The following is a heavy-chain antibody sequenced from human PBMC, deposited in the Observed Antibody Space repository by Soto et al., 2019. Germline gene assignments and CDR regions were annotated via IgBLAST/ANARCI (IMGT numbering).Heavy chain of an antibody. Sequence: QVQLQESGPGLVKPSGTLSLTCAVSGVAISSSQWWSWVRQPPGRGLEWIGEIYHNEHTNYNPSPRSRLTMSLDKSKNQVSLKLSSVTAADTATYYGGRTKDFFYGVDVWGQGTTVTVSS. CDR3: GRTKDFFYGVDV. CDR1: GVAISSSQW. V-gene: IGHV4-4*02. CDR2: IYHNEHT. J-gene: IGHJ6*02.